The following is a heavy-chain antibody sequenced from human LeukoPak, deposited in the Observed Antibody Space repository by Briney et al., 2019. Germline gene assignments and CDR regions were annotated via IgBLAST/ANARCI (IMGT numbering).Heavy chain of an antibody. Sequence: GGSLRLSCAASGFTFSSYSMNWVRQAPGKGLEWVSSISSSSSYIYYADSVKGRFTISRDNAKNSQYLQMNSLRAEDTAVYYCARGPTAYYYMDVWGKGTTVTVSS. D-gene: IGHD2-21*02. J-gene: IGHJ6*03. CDR1: GFTFSSYS. CDR2: ISSSSSYI. CDR3: ARGPTAYYYMDV. V-gene: IGHV3-21*01.